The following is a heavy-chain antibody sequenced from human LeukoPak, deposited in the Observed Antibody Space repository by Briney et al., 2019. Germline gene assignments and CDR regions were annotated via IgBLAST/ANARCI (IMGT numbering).Heavy chain of an antibody. Sequence: GGSLRLSCAASGFTFSSYWMHWVRQAPGKGLVWVSRINSDGSSTSYAGSVKGRFTISRDNAKNTLYLQMNSLRAEDTAVYYCARVALFVGDYAHYFDYWGQGTLVTVSS. D-gene: IGHD4-17*01. V-gene: IGHV3-74*01. CDR3: ARVALFVGDYAHYFDY. J-gene: IGHJ4*02. CDR2: INSDGSST. CDR1: GFTFSSYW.